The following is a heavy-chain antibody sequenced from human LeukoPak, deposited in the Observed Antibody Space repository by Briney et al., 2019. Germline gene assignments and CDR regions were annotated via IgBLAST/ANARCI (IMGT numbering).Heavy chain of an antibody. CDR1: GLSLSTGGVG. J-gene: IGHJ4*02. D-gene: IGHD1-26*01. CDR2: IYWNDDK. Sequence: SGPTLVNPTQTLTLTCTFSGLSLSTGGVGVGWIRQPPGKALEWLALIYWNDDKRYSPSLRSRLTITKDTSKNQVVLTMTNMDPVDTSTYFCAHRPDGSYINYWGQGTLVTVSS. V-gene: IGHV2-5*01. CDR3: AHRPDGSYINY.